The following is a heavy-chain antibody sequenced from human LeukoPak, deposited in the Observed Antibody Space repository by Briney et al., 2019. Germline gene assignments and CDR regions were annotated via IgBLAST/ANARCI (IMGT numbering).Heavy chain of an antibody. J-gene: IGHJ4*02. D-gene: IGHD3-10*01. CDR2: ISYDGSNK. CDR3: AARKVRGVWFYLDY. Sequence: PGRSLRLSCAASGFTFNSYSMHWVRQAPGKGLEWVAVISYDGSNKYYADSVKGRFTISRDNSKNTLYLQMNSLRVEDTAVYFCAARKVRGVWFYLDYWGQGTLVTVSS. CDR1: GFTFNSYS. V-gene: IGHV3-30-3*01.